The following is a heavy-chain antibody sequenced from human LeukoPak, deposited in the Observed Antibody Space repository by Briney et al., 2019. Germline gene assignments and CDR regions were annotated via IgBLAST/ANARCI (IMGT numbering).Heavy chain of an antibody. CDR3: AREGRVPDSSSWYKPMYYYYGMDV. D-gene: IGHD6-13*01. CDR1: GFTFSSYG. V-gene: IGHV3-33*01. Sequence: GGSLRFSGAASGFTFSSYGMHWVRQAPGKGLEWGAVIWYDGSNKYYADSVKGRFTISKDNSKNTLYLQMNSLRAEDTAVYCCAREGRVPDSSSWYKPMYYYYGMDVWGQGTTVTVSS. J-gene: IGHJ6*02. CDR2: IWYDGSNK.